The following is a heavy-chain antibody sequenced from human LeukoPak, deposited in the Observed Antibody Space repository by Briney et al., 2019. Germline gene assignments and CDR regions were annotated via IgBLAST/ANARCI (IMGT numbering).Heavy chain of an antibody. J-gene: IGHJ3*02. CDR1: GFTFSDYY. Sequence: GGSLRLSCAASGFTFSDYYMSWIRQAPGKGLEWVSYISSSGSTIYYPDSVKGRFTISRDNAKNSLYLQMNSLRAEDTAVYSCARDNGCSGGSCYSTDAFDIWGQGTMVPVSS. CDR3: ARDNGCSGGSCYSTDAFDI. V-gene: IGHV3-11*01. CDR2: ISSSGSTI. D-gene: IGHD2-15*01.